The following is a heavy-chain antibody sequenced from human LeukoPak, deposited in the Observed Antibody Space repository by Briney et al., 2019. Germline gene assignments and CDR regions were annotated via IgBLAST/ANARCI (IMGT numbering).Heavy chain of an antibody. V-gene: IGHV3-30*02. CDR1: RFTFSSYG. J-gene: IGHJ4*02. CDR2: IRHDGSYQ. Sequence: GGSLRLSCAASRFTFSSYGMHWVRQTPGKGLEWVAFIRHDGSYQQYVDSVKGRFTISRDNSKNTLYLQMNSLRAEDTAVYYCAKGGLRFLELVDYWGQGTLVTVSS. D-gene: IGHD3-3*01. CDR3: AKGGLRFLELVDY.